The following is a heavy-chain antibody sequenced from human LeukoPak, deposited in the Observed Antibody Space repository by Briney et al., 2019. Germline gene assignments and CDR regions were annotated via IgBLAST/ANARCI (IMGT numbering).Heavy chain of an antibody. CDR3: ARDGHPFDS. V-gene: IGHV3-7*01. J-gene: IGHJ4*02. Sequence: GGSLRLSCAASGFRFTSYWMSWVRQAPGKGLEWVANINQDGSEKYYGDSVKGRFTISRDNAKNSLYMQMSSLRAEDTAVYFCARDGHPFDSWGQGTLVTVSS. CDR1: GFRFTSYW. CDR2: INQDGSEK.